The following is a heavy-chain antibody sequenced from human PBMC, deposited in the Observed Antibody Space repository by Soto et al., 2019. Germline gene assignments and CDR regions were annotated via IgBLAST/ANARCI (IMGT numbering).Heavy chain of an antibody. J-gene: IGHJ6*02. CDR1: GYTFTGYY. Sequence: ASVKVSCEASGYTFTGYYIHWVRQAPGQGLEWMGWINPNGGGTNYAQKFQGRVTMTRDTSISTAYMELSRLRSDDTAVYYCAILDDPYYYYGLDVGGRGPT. V-gene: IGHV1-2*02. D-gene: IGHD3-3*01. CDR3: AILDDPYYYYGLDV. CDR2: INPNGGGT.